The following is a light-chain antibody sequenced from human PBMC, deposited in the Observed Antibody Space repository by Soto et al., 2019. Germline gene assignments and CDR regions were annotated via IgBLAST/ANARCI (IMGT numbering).Light chain of an antibody. CDR2: VAS. J-gene: IGKJ2*01. CDR3: LQTYQSPPT. CDR1: QGISSY. V-gene: IGKV1-9*01. Sequence: DIQLTQSPSFLSASVGDRVTITCRASQGISSYLAWYQQKPGKAPKLLLYVASALKSGVPSRFSGSGSGTEFTLTISSLHPEDFATYHCLQTYQSPPTFGQGTKVDIK.